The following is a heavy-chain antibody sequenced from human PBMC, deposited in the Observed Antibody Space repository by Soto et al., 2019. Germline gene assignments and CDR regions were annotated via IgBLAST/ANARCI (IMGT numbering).Heavy chain of an antibody. D-gene: IGHD2-21*02. CDR1: GGSISSGGYY. J-gene: IGHJ6*02. Sequence: QVQLQESGPGLVKPSQTLSLTCTVSGGSISSGGYYWSWIRQHPGKGLEWIGYIYYSGSTYYNPSLKSRVTISVDTSKNQCSLKLSSVTAADTAVYYCARVCGADCHHGMDVWGQGTTVTVSS. V-gene: IGHV4-31*03. CDR3: ARVCGADCHHGMDV. CDR2: IYYSGST.